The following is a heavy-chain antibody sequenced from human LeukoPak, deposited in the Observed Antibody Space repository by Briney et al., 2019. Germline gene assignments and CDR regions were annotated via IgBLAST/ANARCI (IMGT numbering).Heavy chain of an antibody. J-gene: IGHJ5*02. Sequence: SVKVSCKASGGSFSSYAISWVRQAPGQGLEWMGRIIPILGIANYAQKFQGRVTITADKSTSTAYMELSSLRSEDTAVYYCARGTIAAIAEAVTGAWFDPWGHGTLVTVSS. D-gene: IGHD6-13*01. CDR1: GGSFSSYA. CDR3: ARGTIAAIAEAVTGAWFDP. CDR2: IIPILGIA. V-gene: IGHV1-69*04.